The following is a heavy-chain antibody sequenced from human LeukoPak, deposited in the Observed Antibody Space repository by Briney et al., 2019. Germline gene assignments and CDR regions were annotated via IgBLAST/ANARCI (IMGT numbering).Heavy chain of an antibody. V-gene: IGHV3-23*01. CDR2: ISGSGGST. CDR3: AKVTRAWEAIDWVY. Sequence: GGSLTLSCAVSGLTSTILAASWVRHPPEKGLEWVASISGSGGSTYYADSVKGRFTITRDNSKNTLYLQMNSLRAEDTAGYYCAKVTRAWEAIDWVYWGQGTLVTVSS. D-gene: IGHD1-26*01. J-gene: IGHJ4*02. CDR1: GLTSTILA.